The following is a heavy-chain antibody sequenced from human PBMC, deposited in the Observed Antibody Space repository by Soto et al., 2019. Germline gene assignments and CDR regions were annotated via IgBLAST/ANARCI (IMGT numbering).Heavy chain of an antibody. J-gene: IGHJ4*02. Sequence: RLSCAASGFTFSDYYMSWIRQAPGKGLEWVSYISSRSSYTNYADSLKGRFTVSRDNAKNSLYLQMNSLRAEDTAVYYCATLGYCSAGSCKKPFDYWGQGTLVTVSS. CDR2: ISSRSSYT. CDR1: GFTFSDYY. CDR3: ATLGYCSAGSCKKPFDY. D-gene: IGHD2-15*01. V-gene: IGHV3-11*06.